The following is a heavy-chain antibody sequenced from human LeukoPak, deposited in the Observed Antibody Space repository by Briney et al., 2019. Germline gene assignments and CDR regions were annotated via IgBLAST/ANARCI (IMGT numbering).Heavy chain of an antibody. CDR1: GGSITSSPYS. Sequence: SETLSLTCTVSGGSITSSPYSWGWIRQPPGKGLEWIGYIYYSGSTNYNPSLKSRVTISVDTSKNQFSLKLSSVTAADTAVYYCARHSDWNYGHDAFDIWGQGTMVTVSS. D-gene: IGHD1-7*01. CDR3: ARHSDWNYGHDAFDI. CDR2: IYYSGST. J-gene: IGHJ3*02. V-gene: IGHV4-61*05.